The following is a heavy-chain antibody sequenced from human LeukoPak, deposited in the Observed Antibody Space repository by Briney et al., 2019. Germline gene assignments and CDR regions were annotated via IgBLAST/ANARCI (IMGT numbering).Heavy chain of an antibody. Sequence: PSETLSLTCTVSGGSINSGSYYWGWIRQPPGMGLDWIGTISYSGSTYYNPSLKSRVTISVDTSKNQFSLKLSSVTAADTAVYYCARHFRVGYCSGGSCSQIDYWGQGTLVTVSS. CDR1: GGSINSGSYY. CDR2: ISYSGST. J-gene: IGHJ4*02. D-gene: IGHD2-15*01. CDR3: ARHFRVGYCSGGSCSQIDY. V-gene: IGHV4-39*01.